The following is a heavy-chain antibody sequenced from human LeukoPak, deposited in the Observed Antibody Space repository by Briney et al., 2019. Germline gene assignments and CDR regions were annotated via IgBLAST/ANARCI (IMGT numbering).Heavy chain of an antibody. V-gene: IGHV3-23*01. CDR3: AKEPRHCGGDCFSLLDY. Sequence: PGGSLRLSCAASGFTFNSYSMSWVRQAPGKGLEWVSLISGSVGSTYYADSVKGRFTIPRENSKNTLYLQMNSLRAEDTAVYYCAKEPRHCGGDCFSLLDYWGQGTLVTVSS. CDR2: ISGSVGST. CDR1: GFTFNSYS. D-gene: IGHD2-21*02. J-gene: IGHJ4*02.